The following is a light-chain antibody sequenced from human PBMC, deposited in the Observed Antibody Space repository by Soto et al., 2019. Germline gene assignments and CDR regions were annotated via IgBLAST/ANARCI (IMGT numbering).Light chain of an antibody. V-gene: IGLV2-11*01. Sequence: QSALTQPRSVSGSPGQSVALSCTGTSSDVGGYNYVSWYQQHPGKAPKLIIFDVNKRPSGVPDRFSGSKSGNTASLTISGLQAEDEADYYCCSYAGRYTYVFGTGTKLTVL. CDR3: CSYAGRYTYV. CDR2: DVN. CDR1: SSDVGGYNY. J-gene: IGLJ1*01.